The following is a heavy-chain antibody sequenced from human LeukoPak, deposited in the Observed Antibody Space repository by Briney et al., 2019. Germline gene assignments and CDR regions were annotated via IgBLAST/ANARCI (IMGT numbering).Heavy chain of an antibody. CDR3: ARNFYDSSGHPFDS. J-gene: IGHJ4*02. D-gene: IGHD3-22*01. CDR2: ISSSSSTI. CDR1: GFTFSSYS. Sequence: GGSLRLSCAASGFTFSSYSMNWVRQAPGKGLEWVSYISSSSSTIYYADSVKGRFTISRDNVKNSLYLQMNSLRAEDTAIYYCARNFYDSSGHPFDSWGQGTLVTVSS. V-gene: IGHV3-48*04.